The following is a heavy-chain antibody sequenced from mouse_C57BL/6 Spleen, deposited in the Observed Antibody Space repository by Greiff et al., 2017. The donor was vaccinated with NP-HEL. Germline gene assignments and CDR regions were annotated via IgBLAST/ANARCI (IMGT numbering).Heavy chain of an antibody. J-gene: IGHJ4*01. CDR1: GYTFTSYW. CDR2: IYPGSGST. CDR3: ERSYDGSSYDYYAMDY. Sequence: QVQLQQPGAELVKPGASVKMSCKASGYTFTSYWITWVKQRPGQGLEWIGDIYPGSGSTNYNEKFKSKATLTVDTSSSSAYMQLSSLTSEASDDYYCERSYDGSSYDYYAMDYWGQGTSVTVSS. D-gene: IGHD1-1*01. V-gene: IGHV1-55*01.